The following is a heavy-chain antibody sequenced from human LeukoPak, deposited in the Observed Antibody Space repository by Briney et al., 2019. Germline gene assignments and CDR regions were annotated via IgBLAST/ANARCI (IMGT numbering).Heavy chain of an antibody. CDR2: INHSGST. CDR3: ARISSYGYLGFDY. CDR1: GGSFSGYY. J-gene: IGHJ4*02. D-gene: IGHD5-18*01. Sequence: SETLSLTCAVYGGSFSGYYWSWIRQPPVKGLEWIGEINHSGSTNYNPSLKSRVTISVDTSKNQFSLKLSSVTAADTAVYYCARISSYGYLGFDYWGQGTLVTVSS. V-gene: IGHV4-34*01.